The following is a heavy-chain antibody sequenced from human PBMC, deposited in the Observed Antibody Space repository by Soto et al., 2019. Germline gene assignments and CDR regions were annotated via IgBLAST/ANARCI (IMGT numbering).Heavy chain of an antibody. J-gene: IGHJ4*02. CDR2: IIPIFGTA. D-gene: IGHD3-22*01. V-gene: IGHV1-69*13. Sequence: SVKVSCKACGGTFRSYAISWVRQAPGQGLEWMGGIIPIFGTANYAQKFQGRVTITADESTSTAYMELSSLRSEDTAVYYCARESHYYDSSYYLYYFEYWGQGTLVTVSS. CDR3: ARESHYYDSSYYLYYFEY. CDR1: GGTFRSYA.